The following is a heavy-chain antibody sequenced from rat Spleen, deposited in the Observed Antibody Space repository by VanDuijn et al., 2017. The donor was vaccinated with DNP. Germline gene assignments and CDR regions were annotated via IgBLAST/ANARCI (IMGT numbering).Heavy chain of an antibody. Sequence: EVQLVESGGGLVQPGRSMKLSCAASGFTFSNSDMAWVRQAPTKGLEWVASISTSGGSTYYRDSVKGRFSISRDNAKSTLYLQMDSLRSEDTATYYCATTKGIVSPFDYWGQGVMVTVSS. CDR1: GFTFSNSD. J-gene: IGHJ2*01. CDR3: ATTKGIVSPFDY. D-gene: IGHD1-11*01. CDR2: ISTSGGST. V-gene: IGHV5-25*01.